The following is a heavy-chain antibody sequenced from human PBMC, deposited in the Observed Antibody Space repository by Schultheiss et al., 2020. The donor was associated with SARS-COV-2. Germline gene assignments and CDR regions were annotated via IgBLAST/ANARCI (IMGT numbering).Heavy chain of an antibody. CDR1: GFTVSSNY. V-gene: IGHV3-11*01. J-gene: IGHJ4*02. CDR3: AKGDHMVRGVIDY. CDR2: ISSSGSTI. D-gene: IGHD3-10*01. Sequence: GGSLRLSCAASGFTVSSNYMSWVRQAPGKGLEWVSYISSSGSTIYYADSVKGRFTISRDNAKNSLYLQMNSLRAEDTAVYYCAKGDHMVRGVIDYWGQGTLVTVSS.